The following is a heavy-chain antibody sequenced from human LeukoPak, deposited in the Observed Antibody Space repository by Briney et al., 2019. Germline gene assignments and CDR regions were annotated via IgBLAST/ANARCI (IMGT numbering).Heavy chain of an antibody. CDR1: GFSFTDAW. V-gene: IGHV3-15*01. D-gene: IGHD2/OR15-2a*01. Sequence: PGGSLRLSCAASGFSFTDAWMSWVRQAPGKGLEWVGRITSKTDGGITDSAAPVKGRFTVSRGDSKNTLFLQMSSLRTEDTAVYYCATDESNSFFFWGQGTLVTVSS. J-gene: IGHJ4*02. CDR2: ITSKTDGGIT. CDR3: ATDESNSFFF.